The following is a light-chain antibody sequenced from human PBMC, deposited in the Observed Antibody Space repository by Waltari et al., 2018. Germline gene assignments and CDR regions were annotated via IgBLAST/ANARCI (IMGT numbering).Light chain of an antibody. J-gene: IGKJ3*01. CDR1: QSISSY. V-gene: IGKV3-11*01. CDR2: DAS. CDR3: QQRSKSFT. Sequence: SVLQQSPATLSLSPGDRATLSCRASQSISSYLAWYQQKPGQAPRLLIYDASTRATGIPARFSGSGSVTDFTLTISSLAPEDFAIYYCQQRSKSFTFGPGTKVDMK.